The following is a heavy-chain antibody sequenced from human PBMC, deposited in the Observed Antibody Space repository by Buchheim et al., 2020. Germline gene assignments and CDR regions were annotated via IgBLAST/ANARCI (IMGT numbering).Heavy chain of an antibody. CDR1: GYTFTTYD. V-gene: IGHV1-8*01. CDR2: MNPNNGNT. CDR3: ARVSDWDLFET. Sequence: QVQLVQSGAEVKKPGASVKVSCKASGYTFTTYDINWVRQATGQGLEWMGWMNPNNGNTHYAQRFQGRVTMTRNTSISTAYMELSSLTSDDAGVYYCARVSDWDLFETWGQGTL. J-gene: IGHJ5*02. D-gene: IGHD2-21*02.